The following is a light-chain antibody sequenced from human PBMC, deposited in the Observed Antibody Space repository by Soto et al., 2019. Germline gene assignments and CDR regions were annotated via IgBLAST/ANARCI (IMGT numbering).Light chain of an antibody. J-gene: IGKJ1*01. Sequence: IRMTQSPSSLSASPGDRVTVTCRASQGISTFLAWYQQQQGKAPKFLMHAASTLYSGVPSRFSGSGSGTNFTLTISGLQSEDFATYYCQQYYSYPRTFGQGTKVEMK. V-gene: IGKV1-8*01. CDR2: AAS. CDR3: QQYYSYPRT. CDR1: QGISTF.